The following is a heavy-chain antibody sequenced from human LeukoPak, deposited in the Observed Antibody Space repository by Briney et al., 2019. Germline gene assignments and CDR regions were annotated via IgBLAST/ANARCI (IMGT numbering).Heavy chain of an antibody. D-gene: IGHD5-12*01. V-gene: IGHV1-8*01. CDR2: MNPNSGNT. J-gene: IGHJ6*02. CDR3: AREVATDYYYYYGMDV. CDR1: GYTFTSYD. Sequence: AASVKVSCKASGYTFTSYDIHWVRQATGQGLEWMGWMNPNSGNTGYAQKFQGRVTRTRNTSISTAYMELSSLRYEDTAVYYCAREVATDYYYYYGMDVWGQGTTVTVSS.